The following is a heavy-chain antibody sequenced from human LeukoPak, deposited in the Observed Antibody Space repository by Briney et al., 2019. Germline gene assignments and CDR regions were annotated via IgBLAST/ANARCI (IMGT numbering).Heavy chain of an antibody. CDR3: ARELGYSGSYVGYLDY. CDR1: GGSFSGYY. D-gene: IGHD1-26*01. CDR2: INHSRST. J-gene: IGHJ4*02. Sequence: SETLSLTCAVYGGSFSGYYWSWIRQPPGKGLEWIGEINHSRSTNYNPSLKSRVTISVDTSKNQFSLKLSSVTAADTAVYYCARELGYSGSYVGYLDYWGQGTLVTVSS. V-gene: IGHV4-34*01.